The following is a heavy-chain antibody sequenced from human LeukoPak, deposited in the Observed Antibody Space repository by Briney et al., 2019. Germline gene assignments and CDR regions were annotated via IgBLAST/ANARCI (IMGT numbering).Heavy chain of an antibody. D-gene: IGHD6-19*01. CDR2: IKQDGSEK. J-gene: IGHJ4*02. Sequence: PGGSLRLSCAASGFTFTNYWMTWVRQAPGKGLEWVANIKQDGSEKYYVDSAKARFTITRDNAKNSLYLQMNSLRAEDTAVYYCARVRLGSLDYWGQGTLVTVSS. CDR3: ARVRLGSLDY. CDR1: GFTFTNYW. V-gene: IGHV3-7*05.